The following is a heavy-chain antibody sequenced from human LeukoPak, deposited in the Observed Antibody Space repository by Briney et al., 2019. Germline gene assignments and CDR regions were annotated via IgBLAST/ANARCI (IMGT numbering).Heavy chain of an antibody. D-gene: IGHD3-22*01. V-gene: IGHV3-9*01. J-gene: IGHJ4*02. CDR2: ITWNSGQI. CDR1: GFTFDDFA. Sequence: PGGSLRLSCSTSGFTFDDFAMHWVRQVPGKGLEWVSSITWNSGQIDYPRSLRGRFTISRDNAKNSLYLQMDTLRVEDTAVYYCVRDDDRPDNGLDYWGQGTLVTVSS. CDR3: VRDDDRPDNGLDY.